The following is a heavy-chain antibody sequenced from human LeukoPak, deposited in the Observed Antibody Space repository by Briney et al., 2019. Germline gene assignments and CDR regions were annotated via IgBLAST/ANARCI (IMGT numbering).Heavy chain of an antibody. CDR2: THTSGST. V-gene: IGHV4-4*07. D-gene: IGHD3-22*01. CDR1: GGSITSYY. J-gene: IGHJ4*02. Sequence: SETLSLTCTFSGGSITSYYWSWIRQPAGKGLEWIGRTHTSGSTNYNPSLKSRVTMSVDTSKNQFSLKLSSVTAADTAVYYCARVTGYMIEDYFDYWGQGTLVTVSS. CDR3: ARVTGYMIEDYFDY.